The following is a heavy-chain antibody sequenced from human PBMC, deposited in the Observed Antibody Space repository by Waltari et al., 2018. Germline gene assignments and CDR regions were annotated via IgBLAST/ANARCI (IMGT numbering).Heavy chain of an antibody. CDR1: GFTFSSYA. CDR3: ATSGGGVIAADY. V-gene: IGHV3-23*01. CDR2: ISGSGGST. Sequence: EVQLLESGGGLVQPGGSLRLSCVASGFTFSSYAMSWVRQAPGKGLEWVSAISGSGGSTYYADSVKGRFTISRDNSKNTLYLQMNSLRAEDTAVYYCATSGGGVIAADYWGQGTLVTVSS. D-gene: IGHD3-16*02. J-gene: IGHJ4*02.